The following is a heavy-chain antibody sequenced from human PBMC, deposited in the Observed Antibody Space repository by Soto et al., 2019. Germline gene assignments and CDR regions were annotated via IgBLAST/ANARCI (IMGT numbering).Heavy chain of an antibody. CDR2: ISSSSSYI. V-gene: IGHV3-11*03. CDR1: GFIFSDYY. Sequence: GGSLRLSCAASGFIFSDYYMSWIRQAPGKGLEWVSYISSSSSYINYADSVEGRFTISRDNAKNSLYLQMNSLRAEDTAVYYCARSSLGPYDSNGSLDYWGQGTLVTVSS. J-gene: IGHJ4*02. CDR3: ARSSLGPYDSNGSLDY. D-gene: IGHD3-22*01.